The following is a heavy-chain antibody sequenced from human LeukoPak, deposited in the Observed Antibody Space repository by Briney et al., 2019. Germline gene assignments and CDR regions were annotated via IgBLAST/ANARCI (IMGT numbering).Heavy chain of an antibody. CDR1: GFTFSSYW. Sequence: GSLRLSCAASGFTFSSYWMSWIRQPPGKGLEWIGYIYYSGSTNYNPSLKSRVTISVDTSKNQFSLKLSPVTAADTAVYYCARARWGYGSRFFDYWGQGTLVTVSS. V-gene: IGHV4-59*01. D-gene: IGHD5-18*01. CDR3: ARARWGYGSRFFDY. J-gene: IGHJ4*02. CDR2: IYYSGST.